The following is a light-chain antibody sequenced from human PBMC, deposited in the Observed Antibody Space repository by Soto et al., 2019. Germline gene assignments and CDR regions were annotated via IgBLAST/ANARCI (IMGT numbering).Light chain of an antibody. CDR2: EVS. Sequence: QSALTQPASVSGSPGQSITISCTGTSSDVGGYNYVSWYQQYPGKAPKLMIYEVSNRPSGVSNRFSGSKSGNTASLTISGLQAEDAADYYCSSYTTSSTVVFGGGTKLTVL. CDR1: SSDVGGYNY. V-gene: IGLV2-14*01. CDR3: SSYTTSSTVV. J-gene: IGLJ2*01.